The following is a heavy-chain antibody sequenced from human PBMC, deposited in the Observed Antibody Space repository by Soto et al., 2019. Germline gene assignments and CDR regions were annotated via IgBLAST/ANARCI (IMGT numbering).Heavy chain of an antibody. J-gene: IGHJ4*02. Sequence: QVQLQQWGAGLLKPSETLSLTCAVYGGSFSGYYWSWIRQPPGKGLEWIGQINHSGRTNYNPSLKSRVTISVDTPKNQFSLKLRSVTAADTAVYYCARSPMGLLFRYYFDYWGQGTLVTVSS. CDR2: INHSGRT. CDR3: ARSPMGLLFRYYFDY. D-gene: IGHD2-21*02. CDR1: GGSFSGYY. V-gene: IGHV4-34*01.